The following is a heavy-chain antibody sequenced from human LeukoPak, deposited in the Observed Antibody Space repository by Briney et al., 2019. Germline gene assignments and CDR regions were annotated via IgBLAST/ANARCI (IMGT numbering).Heavy chain of an antibody. Sequence: GGSLRLSCAAPGFTFSTYAMSWVRQAPGKGLEWVSSINTRSSNIYYADSMKGRFTVSRDNTKNSLYLQMNSLRAEDTAVYFCAKESGHCGADCLVLNDYWGPGTLVTVSS. CDR2: INTRSSNI. CDR1: GFTFSTYA. J-gene: IGHJ4*02. CDR3: AKESGHCGADCLVLNDY. D-gene: IGHD2-21*02. V-gene: IGHV3-21*01.